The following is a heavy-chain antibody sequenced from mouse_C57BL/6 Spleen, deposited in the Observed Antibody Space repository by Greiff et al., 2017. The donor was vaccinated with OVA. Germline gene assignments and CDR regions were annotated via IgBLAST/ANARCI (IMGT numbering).Heavy chain of an antibody. D-gene: IGHD2-2*01. V-gene: IGHV1-82*01. CDR1: GYAFSSSW. CDR3: AREGGGYDYFDY. CDR2: IYPGDGDT. Sequence: QVQLKESGPELVKPGASVKISCKASGYAFSSSWMNWVKQRPGKGLEWIGRIYPGDGDTNYNGKFKGKATLTADKSSSTAYMQLSSLTSEDSAVYFCAREGGGYDYFDYWGQGTTLTVSS. J-gene: IGHJ2*01.